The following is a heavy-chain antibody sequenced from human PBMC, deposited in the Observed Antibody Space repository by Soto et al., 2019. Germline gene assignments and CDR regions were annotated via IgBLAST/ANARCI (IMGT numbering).Heavy chain of an antibody. CDR1: DRNISRGRYD. Sequence: LHLTATLSDRNISRGRYDWSCIGQHPGKGLEWIGYIYYSGSTYYNPSLKSRVTISVDTSKNQFSLKLSSVTAADTAVYHCARVVLYGDNAFDIWGQGTMVTVSS. CDR3: ARVVLYGDNAFDI. V-gene: IGHV4-31*02. J-gene: IGHJ3*02. CDR2: IYYSGST. D-gene: IGHD4-17*01.